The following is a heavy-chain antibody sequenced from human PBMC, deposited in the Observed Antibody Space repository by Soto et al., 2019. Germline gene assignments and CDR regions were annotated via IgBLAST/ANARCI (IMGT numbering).Heavy chain of an antibody. CDR3: AKEGQYYDILTGYRAYYGMDV. Sequence: QVQLVESGGGVVQPGRSLRLSCAASGFTFSSYGMHWVRQAPGKGLEWVAVISYDGSNKYYADSVKGRFTISRDNSKNTLYLQMNSRRAEDTAVYYCAKEGQYYDILTGYRAYYGMDVWGQGPTVTVSS. V-gene: IGHV3-30*18. D-gene: IGHD3-9*01. J-gene: IGHJ6*02. CDR1: GFTFSSYG. CDR2: ISYDGSNK.